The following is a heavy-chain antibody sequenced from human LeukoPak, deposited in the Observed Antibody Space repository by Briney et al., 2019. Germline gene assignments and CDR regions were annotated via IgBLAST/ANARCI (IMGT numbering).Heavy chain of an antibody. J-gene: IGHJ4*02. V-gene: IGHV3-30*02. CDR3: ARDGSGEWPIGY. CDR2: IRYDGSNK. Sequence: PGGSLRLSCAVSGFTFSSFAVHWVRQAPGKGLEWVAFIRYDGSNKYYADSVKGRFTISRDNAKNSLYLQMNSLRAEDTAVYYCARDGSGEWPIGYWGQGTLVTVSS. CDR1: GFTFSSFA. D-gene: IGHD3-10*01.